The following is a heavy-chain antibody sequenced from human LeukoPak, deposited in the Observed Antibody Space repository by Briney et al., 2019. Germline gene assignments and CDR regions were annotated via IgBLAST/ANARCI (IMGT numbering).Heavy chain of an antibody. Sequence: GGSLRLSCAASGFTFSSSAMSWVRQAPGKGLEWVSSITNSGDRTYYADAARGQFTISRDNSKNTLYLQMNSLRAEDTAVYYCAKDQPTYGDLAPLDYWGQGTLVTVSS. V-gene: IGHV3-23*01. CDR1: GFTFSSSA. J-gene: IGHJ4*02. CDR3: AKDQPTYGDLAPLDY. D-gene: IGHD4-17*01. CDR2: ITNSGDRT.